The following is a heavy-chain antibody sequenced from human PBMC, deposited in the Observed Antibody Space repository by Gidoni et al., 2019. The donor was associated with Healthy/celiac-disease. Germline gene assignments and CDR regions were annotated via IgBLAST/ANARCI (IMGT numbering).Heavy chain of an antibody. D-gene: IGHD6-13*01. Sequence: EVQLVESGGGLVKPGGSLRLSCAASGFTFSSYSMNWVRQAPGKGLGWVSSISSSSSYIYYADSVKGRFTISRDNAKNSLYLQMNSLRAEDTAVYYCARDSSSWSLGHVWGKGTTVTVSS. CDR1: GFTFSSYS. CDR3: ARDSSSWSLGHV. V-gene: IGHV3-21*01. CDR2: ISSSSSYI. J-gene: IGHJ6*04.